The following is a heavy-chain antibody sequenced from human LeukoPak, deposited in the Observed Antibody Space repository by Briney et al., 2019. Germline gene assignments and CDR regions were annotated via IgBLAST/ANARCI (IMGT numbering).Heavy chain of an antibody. J-gene: IGHJ4*02. Sequence: PSETLSLTCAVYGGSFSGYYWSWIRQPPGKGLEWIGEINHSGSTNYNPSLKSRVTISVDTSKNQFSLKLSSVTAADTAVYYCAWTTVTTSKGIFAYWGQGSLVTVSS. V-gene: IGHV4-34*01. CDR3: AWTTVTTSKGIFAY. CDR1: GGSFSGYY. CDR2: INHSGST. D-gene: IGHD4-17*01.